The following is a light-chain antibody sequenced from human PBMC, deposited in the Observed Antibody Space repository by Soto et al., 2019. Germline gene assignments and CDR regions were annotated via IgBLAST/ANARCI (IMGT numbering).Light chain of an antibody. J-gene: IGKJ1*01. CDR1: QGISSY. CDR2: AAS. V-gene: IGKV1-8*01. Sequence: AIRMTRSPSSLSASTGDRATITFRASQGISSYLAWYQQKPGKAPKLLIYAASTLQSGVPSRFSGTGSGTEFILTVTNLPPEDSATYYCLQYTYTRSFGQGTKVEIK. CDR3: LQYTYTRS.